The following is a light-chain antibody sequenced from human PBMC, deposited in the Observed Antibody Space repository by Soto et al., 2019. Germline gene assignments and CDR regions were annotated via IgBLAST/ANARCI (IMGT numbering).Light chain of an antibody. J-gene: IGKJ2*01. V-gene: IGKV3-20*01. CDR1: QSVSNSY. CDR2: GAS. Sequence: EIVLTQSPGTLSLSPGERATLSCRASQSVSNSYLAWYQQKPGQAPRLLIYGASSSATGIPDRFSGSGSGTDFTLTISRLEPEDFAVYYCQQYGSSPLTFGQGTKLEIK. CDR3: QQYGSSPLT.